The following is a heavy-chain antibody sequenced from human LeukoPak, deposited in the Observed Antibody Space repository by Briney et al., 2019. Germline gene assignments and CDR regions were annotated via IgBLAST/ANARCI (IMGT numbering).Heavy chain of an antibody. CDR1: GGSFSGYY. CDR3: ARRSHHIRWFGESMTFDY. J-gene: IGHJ4*02. V-gene: IGHV4-34*01. CDR2: INHSGST. D-gene: IGHD3-10*01. Sequence: KSSETLSLTCAVYGGSFSGYYWSWIRQPPGKGLEWIGEINHSGSTNYNPSLKSRVTISVDTSKNQFSLKLSSVTAADTAVYYCARRSHHIRWFGESMTFDYWGQGTLVTVSS.